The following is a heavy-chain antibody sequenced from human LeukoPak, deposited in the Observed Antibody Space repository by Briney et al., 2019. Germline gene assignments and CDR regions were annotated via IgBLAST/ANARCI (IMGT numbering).Heavy chain of an antibody. CDR3: AREGSGSYRLFDY. CDR1: GFTFSSYW. D-gene: IGHD1-26*01. Sequence: GGSLRLSCAASGFTFSSYWMHWVRQAPGKGLGWVSRINSDGSSTSYADSVKGRFTISRDNAKNTLYLQMNSLRAEDTAVYYCAREGSGSYRLFDYWGQGTLVTVSS. CDR2: INSDGSST. J-gene: IGHJ4*02. V-gene: IGHV3-74*01.